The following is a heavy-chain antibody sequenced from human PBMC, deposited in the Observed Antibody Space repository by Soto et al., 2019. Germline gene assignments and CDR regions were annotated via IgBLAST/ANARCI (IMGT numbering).Heavy chain of an antibody. CDR1: GFTFSSYS. D-gene: IGHD3-3*01. V-gene: IGHV3-48*02. J-gene: IGHJ5*02. CDR2: ISSSSSTI. Sequence: EVQLVESGGGLVQPGGSLRLYCAASGFTFSSYSMNWVRQAPGKGLEWVSYISSSSSTIYYADSVKGRFTISRDNAKNSLYLQMNSLRDEVTAVYYCARVFRRPDFWSGYRTNWFDPWGQGTLVTVSS. CDR3: ARVFRRPDFWSGYRTNWFDP.